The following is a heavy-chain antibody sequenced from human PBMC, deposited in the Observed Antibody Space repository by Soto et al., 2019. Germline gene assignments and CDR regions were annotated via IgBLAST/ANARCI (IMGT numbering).Heavy chain of an antibody. CDR3: AKSESFNGDYNGFDS. V-gene: IGHV3-23*01. Sequence: GGSLRLSCAASGFPFSGYAVTWVGQATGQGLQWVSAISGSGASTYYADSVKGRFTISRDKSKNTLHLQMNSLRAEDTAVYYCAKSESFNGDYNGFDSWGRGTQVTVSS. CDR2: ISGSGAST. CDR1: GFPFSGYA. J-gene: IGHJ5*01. D-gene: IGHD3-9*01.